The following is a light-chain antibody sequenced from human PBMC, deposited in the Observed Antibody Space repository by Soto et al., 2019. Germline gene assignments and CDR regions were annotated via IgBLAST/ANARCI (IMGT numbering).Light chain of an antibody. CDR2: LESSGSY. J-gene: IGLJ3*02. Sequence: QAVVTQSSSASASPGSSVKLTCTLSSGHSSYNSAWHQQQPGKAPRYLMKLESSGSYNKGSGVPDRFSGSTSGADRYLTISNLQSEDEADYYCETWDSDTRVFGGGTKLTVL. CDR3: ETWDSDTRV. V-gene: IGLV4-60*03. CDR1: SGHSSYN.